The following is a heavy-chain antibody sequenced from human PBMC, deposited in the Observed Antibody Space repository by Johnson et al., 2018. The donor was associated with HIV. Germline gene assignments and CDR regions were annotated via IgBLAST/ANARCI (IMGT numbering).Heavy chain of an antibody. CDR2: ISYDGSNK. D-gene: IGHD1-14*01. J-gene: IGHJ3*02. V-gene: IGHV3-30-3*01. CDR1: GFTFSSYA. Sequence: VQLVESGGGVVQPGRSLRLSCAASGFTFSSYAMHWVRQAPGKGLEWVAVISYDGSNKYYADSVKGRFTISRDNSKNSLYLQMNSLRAEDTAVYYCARALPRYDAFDIWGQGTMVTVSS. CDR3: ARALPRYDAFDI.